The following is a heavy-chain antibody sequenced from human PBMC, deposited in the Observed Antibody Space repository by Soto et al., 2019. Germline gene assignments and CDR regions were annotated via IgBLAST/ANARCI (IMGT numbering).Heavy chain of an antibody. J-gene: IGHJ4*02. CDR1: GFTFSSYA. CDR3: AKDLKNWIAAAGTDY. Sequence: EVQLLESGGGLVQPGGSLRLSCAASGFTFSSYAMSWVRQTPGKGLEWVSAISGSGGSTYYADSVKGRFTISRDNSKNTLYLQMNSLRAEDTAVYYCAKDLKNWIAAAGTDYWGQGTLVTVSS. CDR2: ISGSGGST. V-gene: IGHV3-23*01. D-gene: IGHD6-13*01.